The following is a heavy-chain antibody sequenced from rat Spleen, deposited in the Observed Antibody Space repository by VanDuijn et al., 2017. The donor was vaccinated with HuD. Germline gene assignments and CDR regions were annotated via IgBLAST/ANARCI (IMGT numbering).Heavy chain of an antibody. J-gene: IGHJ3*01. Sequence: EVQLVESGGGLVQPGRSLKLSCAASRFTFSDYNMAWVRQAPKKGLEWVATIIYDGSRTYYRDSVKGRFTISRENTERTLYLLVDSLRSEDTATYYCTRGWLSPYNWFAYWGQGTLVTVSS. CDR2: IIYDGSRT. CDR1: RFTFSDYN. V-gene: IGHV5S10*01. D-gene: IGHD1-12*03. CDR3: TRGWLSPYNWFAY.